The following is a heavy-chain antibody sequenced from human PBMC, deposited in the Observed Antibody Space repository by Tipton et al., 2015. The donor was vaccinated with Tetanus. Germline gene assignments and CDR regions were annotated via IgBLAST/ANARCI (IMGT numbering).Heavy chain of an antibody. CDR3: ARVGFGYSGYHFYGY. J-gene: IGHJ4*02. Sequence: SLRLSCAASGFTFSDYYLSWIRQAPGKGLEWVSYISRSGTNIHYADSVKGRFTVSRDNAKNSLYLQMNGLRVEDTAVYYCARVGFGYSGYHFYGYWGQGTLVTVSS. CDR1: GFTFSDYY. V-gene: IGHV3-11*01. D-gene: IGHD5-12*01. CDR2: ISRSGTNI.